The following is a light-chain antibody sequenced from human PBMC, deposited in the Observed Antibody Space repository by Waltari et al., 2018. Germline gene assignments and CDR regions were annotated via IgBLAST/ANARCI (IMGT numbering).Light chain of an antibody. CDR2: AAT. CDR1: QTISTN. Sequence: DIQMTQSPSSLSASLGDRVTITCRASQTISTNLNWYQHRPGKVPKLLIYAATFLHSGVPSRFSGSGSGTDFTLTIRSLQPEDFVFYFCQQSYSAPPSFGGGTKVDVK. CDR3: QQSYSAPPS. V-gene: IGKV1-39*01. J-gene: IGKJ4*01.